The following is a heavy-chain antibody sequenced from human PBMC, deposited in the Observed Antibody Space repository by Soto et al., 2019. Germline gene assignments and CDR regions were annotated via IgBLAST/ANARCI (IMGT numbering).Heavy chain of an antibody. J-gene: IGHJ4*02. D-gene: IGHD2-21*02. CDR2: IHHSGRT. Sequence: PSETLSLTCAVSGDSISSDKWWSWDRQPPGKGLEWIGEIHHSGRTNYNPSLKSRVTILVEKSKNQVSLELSSMTAADTAVYYCARGGDWQFDYWGQGTLVTVSS. CDR1: GDSISSDKW. V-gene: IGHV4-4*02. CDR3: ARGGDWQFDY.